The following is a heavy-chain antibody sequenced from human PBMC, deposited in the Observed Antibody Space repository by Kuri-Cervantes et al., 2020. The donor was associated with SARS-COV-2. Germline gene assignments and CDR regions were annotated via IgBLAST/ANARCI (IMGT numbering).Heavy chain of an antibody. V-gene: IGHV3-30-3*01. CDR3: ARDRVGVHDC. J-gene: IGHJ4*02. CDR2: ISYDGSNK. D-gene: IGHD2-21*01. CDR1: GFTFSTYA. Sequence: GGSLRLSCAASGFTFSTYAMHWVRQAPGKGLEWVAIISYDGSNKYFADSVKGRFTISRDNSKNTLYLQMNSLRAEDTAMYYCARDRVGVHDCWGQGTLVTVSS.